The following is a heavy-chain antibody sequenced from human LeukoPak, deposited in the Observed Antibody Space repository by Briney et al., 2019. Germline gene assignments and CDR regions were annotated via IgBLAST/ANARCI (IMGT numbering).Heavy chain of an antibody. CDR1: GXTFSTYT. D-gene: IGHD4-11*01. J-gene: IGHJ4*02. Sequence: PGGSLTVSCAASGXTFSTYTMSWVRQAPGKGLEWVSSITSSSSCTYYADSVKGRFTISRDNAKNLLYLQMNSLRVEDTAVYHCARSVGSYYGDFWGQGTLVTVSS. CDR2: ITSSSSCT. V-gene: IGHV3-21*06. CDR3: ARSVGSYYGDF.